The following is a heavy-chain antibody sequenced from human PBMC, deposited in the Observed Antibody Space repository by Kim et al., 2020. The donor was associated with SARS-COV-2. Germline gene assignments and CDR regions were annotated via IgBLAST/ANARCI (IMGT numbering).Heavy chain of an antibody. CDR2: IYYSGST. Sequence: SETLSLTCTVSGGSIISYYWSWIRQPPGKGLEWIGYIYYSGSTNYNPSLKSRVTISVDTSKNQFSLKLSSVTAADTAVYYCARVRGRGSGWLPNSGGRYYCGMEVWGKGNTVTVSS. V-gene: IGHV4-59*01. D-gene: IGHD6-19*01. CDR3: ARVRGRGSGWLPNSGGRYYCGMEV. J-gene: IGHJ6*04. CDR1: GGSIISYY.